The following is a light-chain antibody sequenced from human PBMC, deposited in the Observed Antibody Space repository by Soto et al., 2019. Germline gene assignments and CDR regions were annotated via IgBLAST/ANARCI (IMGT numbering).Light chain of an antibody. CDR2: WAS. CDR1: QSVLSSSNSLNY. CDR3: QQYYSRPRT. J-gene: IGKJ2*01. Sequence: DIVMTQSPDSLAVSLGERATINCRSSQSVLSSSNSLNYLAWYQQKPGQPPKLLIYWASTRESGVPDRFSGSGSGTDFTLTISSLQAEDVAVYYCQQYYSRPRTFGQGTKLEIK. V-gene: IGKV4-1*01.